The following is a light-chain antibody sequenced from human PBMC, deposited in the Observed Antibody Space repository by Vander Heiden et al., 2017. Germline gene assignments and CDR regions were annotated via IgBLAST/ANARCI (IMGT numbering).Light chain of an antibody. V-gene: IGLV3-19*01. CDR1: SLRTYY. Sequence: SSELTQDPAVSVALGQTVRITCQGDSLRTYYASWYQQKPGQAPLLVLYSNNNRPSGIPDRFSGSSSGNTASLTITGAQAEDEADYYCNSRDTSGNRWVFGGGTKLTVL. CDR2: SNN. CDR3: NSRDTSGNRWV. J-gene: IGLJ3*02.